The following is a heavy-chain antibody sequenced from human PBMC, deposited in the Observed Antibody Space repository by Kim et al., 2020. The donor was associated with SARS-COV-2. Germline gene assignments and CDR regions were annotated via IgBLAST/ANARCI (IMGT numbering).Heavy chain of an antibody. CDR2: ITYDGRNK. J-gene: IGHJ4*02. V-gene: IGHV3-30*04. CDR1: GFTFSSYA. CDR3: ASLHSSSWSKFDY. D-gene: IGHD6-13*01. Sequence: GGSLRLSYAASGFTFSSYAMHWVRQAPGKGLEWVAAITYDGRNKYYADSVKGRFTISRDNSKNTLYLQMSSLRAEDTAVYYCASLHSSSWSKFDYWRQG.